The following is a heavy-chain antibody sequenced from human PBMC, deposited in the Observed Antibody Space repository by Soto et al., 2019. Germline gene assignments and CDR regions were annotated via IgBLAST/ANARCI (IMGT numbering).Heavy chain of an antibody. CDR1: GGSISSSSYY. CDR3: ARQGYDILTGYYRNYYYFMDV. CDR2: IYYSGST. J-gene: IGHJ6*03. Sequence: PSETLSLTXTVSGGSISSSSYYWGWIRQPPGKGLEWIGSIYYSGSTYYNPSLKSRVTISVDTSKNQFSLKLSSVTAADTAVYYCARQGYDILTGYYRNYYYFMDVWGKGTTVTVSS. D-gene: IGHD3-9*01. V-gene: IGHV4-39*01.